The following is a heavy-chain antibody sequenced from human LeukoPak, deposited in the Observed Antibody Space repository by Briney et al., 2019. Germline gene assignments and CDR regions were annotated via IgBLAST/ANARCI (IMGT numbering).Heavy chain of an antibody. Sequence: GSLRLSCAVSGFSFSGFWMSWSRQAPGKGLEWVASINSDGSEGYYADVVKGRFTISRDNAKNSLYLQINSLRAEDTAVYYCARSSYSSSSSVWGQGTMVTVSS. CDR1: GFSFSGFW. CDR2: INSDGSEG. CDR3: ARSSYSSSSSV. J-gene: IGHJ3*01. V-gene: IGHV3-7*03. D-gene: IGHD6-6*01.